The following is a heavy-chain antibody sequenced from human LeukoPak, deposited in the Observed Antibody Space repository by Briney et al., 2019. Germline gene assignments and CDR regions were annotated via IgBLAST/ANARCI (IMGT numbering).Heavy chain of an antibody. D-gene: IGHD6-25*01. J-gene: IGHJ4*02. CDR2: SSAYNGDT. CDR1: GYIFTTYG. Sequence: ASVKVSCKAAGYIFTTYGISWVRQAPGQGLEWMGWSSAYNGDTYYAQKLQGRLTMTTDTSTNTAYMELRSLRSDDTAVYYCARDHSSSGQLFDFWGQGTPVTVSS. CDR3: ARDHSSSGQLFDF. V-gene: IGHV1-18*01.